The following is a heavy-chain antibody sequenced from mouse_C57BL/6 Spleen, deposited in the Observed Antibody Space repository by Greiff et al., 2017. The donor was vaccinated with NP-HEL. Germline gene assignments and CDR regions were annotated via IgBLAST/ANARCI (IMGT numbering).Heavy chain of an antibody. CDR3: ANYYGSLYYYAMDY. D-gene: IGHD1-1*01. V-gene: IGHV1-82*01. Sequence: VQLQQSGPELVKPGASVKISCKASGYAFSSSWMNWVKQRPGKGLEWIGRIYPGDGDTNYNGKFKGKATLTADKSSSTAYMQLSSLTSEDSAVYFCANYYGSLYYYAMDYWGQGTSVTVSS. CDR1: GYAFSSSW. J-gene: IGHJ4*01. CDR2: IYPGDGDT.